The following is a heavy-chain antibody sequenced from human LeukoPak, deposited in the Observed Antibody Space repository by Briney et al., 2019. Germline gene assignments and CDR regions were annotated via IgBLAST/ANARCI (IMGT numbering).Heavy chain of an antibody. V-gene: IGHV1-2*02. CDR1: GYTFTGYY. CDR3: ARVASLSVTHYYYYGMDV. Sequence: ASVKVSCKASGYTFTGYYMHWVRQAPGQGLEWMGWINPNSGGTNYAQKFQGRVTMTRDTSISTAYMELNSLRHDDTAVYYCARVASLSVTHYYYYGMDVWGPGTTVSVSS. J-gene: IGHJ6*02. D-gene: IGHD4-17*01. CDR2: INPNSGGT.